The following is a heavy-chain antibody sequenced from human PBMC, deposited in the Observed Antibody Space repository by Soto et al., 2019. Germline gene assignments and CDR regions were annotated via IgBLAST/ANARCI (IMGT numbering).Heavy chain of an antibody. CDR3: ARARSGNYFYYGLDV. D-gene: IGHD1-26*01. Sequence: GGSLRLSCAASGFTVSSNYMSWVRQAPGKGLEWVSVIYSGGSTNYADSVKGRFTISRDISKNTVYFQMNSLRAEDTAVYYCARARSGNYFYYGLDVWGQGTTVTVSS. CDR2: IYSGGST. J-gene: IGHJ6*02. CDR1: GFTVSSNY. V-gene: IGHV3-53*01.